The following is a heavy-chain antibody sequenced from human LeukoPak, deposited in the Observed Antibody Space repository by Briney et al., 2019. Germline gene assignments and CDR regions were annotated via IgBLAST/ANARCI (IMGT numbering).Heavy chain of an antibody. Sequence: SGTLSLTCAVSGGSISSSNWWSWVRQPPGKGLEWIGEIYHSGSTNYNPSLKSRVTISVDKSKSQFSLKLSSVTAADTAVYYCARDFRGGGYQPYYDYWGQGTLVTVSS. CDR2: IYHSGST. D-gene: IGHD3-16*01. J-gene: IGHJ4*02. CDR1: GGSISSSNW. V-gene: IGHV4-4*02. CDR3: ARDFRGGGYQPYYDY.